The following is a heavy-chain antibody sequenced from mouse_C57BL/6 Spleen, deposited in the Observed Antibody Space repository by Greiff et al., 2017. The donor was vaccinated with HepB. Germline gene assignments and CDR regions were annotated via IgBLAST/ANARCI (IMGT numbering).Heavy chain of an antibody. J-gene: IGHJ3*01. Sequence: DVMLVESGEGLVKPGGSLKLSCAASGFTFSSYAMSWVRQTPEKRLEWVAYISSGGDYIYYADTVKGRFTISRDNARNTLYLQMSSLKSEDTAMYYCTEGYDGGFAYWGQGTLVTVSA. V-gene: IGHV5-9-1*02. CDR2: ISSGGDYI. D-gene: IGHD2-2*01. CDR1: GFTFSSYA. CDR3: TEGYDGGFAY.